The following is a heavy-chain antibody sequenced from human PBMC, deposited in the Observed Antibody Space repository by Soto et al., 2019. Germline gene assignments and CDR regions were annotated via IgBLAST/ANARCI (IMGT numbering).Heavy chain of an antibody. CDR3: AKRRGGHYYDSSGYYLDY. J-gene: IGHJ4*02. CDR1: GFTFSSYA. CDR2: ISGSGGST. V-gene: IGHV3-23*01. D-gene: IGHD3-22*01. Sequence: LRLSCAASGFTFSSYAMSWVRQAPGKGLEWVSAISGSGGSTYYADSVKGRFTISRDNSKNTLYLQMNSLRAEDTAVYYCAKRRGGHYYDSSGYYLDYWGQGTLVTVSS.